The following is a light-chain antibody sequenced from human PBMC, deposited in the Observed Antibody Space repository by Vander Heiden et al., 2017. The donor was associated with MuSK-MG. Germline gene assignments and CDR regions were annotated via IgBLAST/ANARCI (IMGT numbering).Light chain of an antibody. Sequence: QSALTQPASVAGSPGQSITISCTGTSSDGGGYNHVSWYQQHPGKAPKLVFYEVSKRPSGVSNRFSGSKSGNTATLTISGLQAEDEADYYCSAYASSNTWVFGTGTKVTVL. J-gene: IGLJ1*01. CDR3: SAYASSNTWV. CDR1: SSDGGGYNH. CDR2: EVS. V-gene: IGLV2-14*01.